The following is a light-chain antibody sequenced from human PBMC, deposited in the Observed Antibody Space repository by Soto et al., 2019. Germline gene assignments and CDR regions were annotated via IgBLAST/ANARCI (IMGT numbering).Light chain of an antibody. CDR2: AAS. CDR1: QGISNS. Sequence: DIQMTQSPASLSASVGDRVTLTCRASQGISNSLAWYQQKPGKVPKLLIYAASTLQSGVPSRFSGSGSGTDFTLTISSLQAEDVATYYCQKYNSAPRTFGQGTKVEIK. CDR3: QKYNSAPRT. J-gene: IGKJ1*01. V-gene: IGKV1-27*01.